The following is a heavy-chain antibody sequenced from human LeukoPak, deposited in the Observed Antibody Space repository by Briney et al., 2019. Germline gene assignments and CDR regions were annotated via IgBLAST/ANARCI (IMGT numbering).Heavy chain of an antibody. D-gene: IGHD3-10*01. Sequence: SETLSLTCAVYGGSFSGYYWSWIRQSPGKGLEWIGEINHSGSTKYNPSLKSRVTISVDTSKNQFSLKLSSVTAADTAVYYCARENQLLWFGESQENAEYFQHWGQGTLVTVSS. J-gene: IGHJ1*01. CDR1: GGSFSGYY. CDR2: INHSGST. V-gene: IGHV4-34*01. CDR3: ARENQLLWFGESQENAEYFQH.